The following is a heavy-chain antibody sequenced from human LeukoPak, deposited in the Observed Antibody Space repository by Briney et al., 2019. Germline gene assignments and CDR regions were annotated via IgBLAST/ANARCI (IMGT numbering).Heavy chain of an antibody. D-gene: IGHD3-10*01. J-gene: IGHJ4*02. CDR3: AMLFSLDY. V-gene: IGHV3-23*01. Sequence: GRSLRLSCAASGFTFSSYAMSWVRQAPGKGLEWVSGISGSGYSTYYADSVKGRFTISRDNSKNTLYMQMNSLRAEDTAVYYCAMLFSLDYWGQGTLVTVSS. CDR2: ISGSGYST. CDR1: GFTFSSYA.